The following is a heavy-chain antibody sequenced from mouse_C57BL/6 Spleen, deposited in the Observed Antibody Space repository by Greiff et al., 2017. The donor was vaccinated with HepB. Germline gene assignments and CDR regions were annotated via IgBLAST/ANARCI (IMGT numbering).Heavy chain of an antibody. J-gene: IGHJ3*01. V-gene: IGHV1-52*01. CDR1: GYTFTSYW. CDR2: IDPSDSET. Sequence: QVQLQQPGAELVRPGSSVKLSCKASGYTFTSYWMHWVKQRPIQGLEWIGNIDPSDSETHYNQKFKDKATLTVDKSSSTAYMQLSSLTSEDSAVYYCASSPKFITTSGFAYWGQGTLVTVSA. CDR3: ASSPKFITTSGFAY. D-gene: IGHD1-1*01.